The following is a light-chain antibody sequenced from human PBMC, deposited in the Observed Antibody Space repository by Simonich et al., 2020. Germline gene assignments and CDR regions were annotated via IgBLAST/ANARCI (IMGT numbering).Light chain of an antibody. Sequence: DIVMTQSPDSLAVSLGERATINCKSSQSVLYSSNNKDYLAWYQQKPGQPPKLLIYWASTRESVVPDRFGGSGSGTDFTLTISSLQAEDVAVYYCQQYYSTPQTFGQGTKVEIK. V-gene: IGKV4-1*01. J-gene: IGKJ1*01. CDR1: QSVLYSSNNKDY. CDR2: WAS. CDR3: QQYYSTPQT.